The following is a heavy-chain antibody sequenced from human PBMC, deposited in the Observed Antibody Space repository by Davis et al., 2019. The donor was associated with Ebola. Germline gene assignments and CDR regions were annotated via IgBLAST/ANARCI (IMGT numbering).Heavy chain of an antibody. D-gene: IGHD3-22*01. CDR2: INPNSGGT. CDR3: ARSPPRTMTIYYYGMDV. CDR1: GYTFTGYY. V-gene: IGHV1-2*04. Sequence: AASVKVSCKASGYTFTGYYMHWVRQAPGQGLEWMGWINPNSGGTNYAQKFQGWVTMTRDTSISTAYMELSRLRSDDTAVYYCARSPPRTMTIYYYGMDVWGQGTTVTVSS. J-gene: IGHJ6*02.